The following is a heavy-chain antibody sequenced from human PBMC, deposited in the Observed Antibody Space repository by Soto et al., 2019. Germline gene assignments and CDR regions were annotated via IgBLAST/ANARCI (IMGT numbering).Heavy chain of an antibody. Sequence: QVQLVQSGAEVKKPGASVRVSCKASGYTFKNYGISWVRQAPGQGLEWVAWISPYNGKTNYAQKFQGRVSVTIDTSTSTAYMELRSLRSDDTAVYFCARDYGSTWVIYSQGFGYWGQGARVTVSS. V-gene: IGHV1-18*01. CDR1: GYTFKNYG. CDR3: ARDYGSTWVIYSQGFGY. J-gene: IGHJ4*02. CDR2: ISPYNGKT. D-gene: IGHD3-10*01.